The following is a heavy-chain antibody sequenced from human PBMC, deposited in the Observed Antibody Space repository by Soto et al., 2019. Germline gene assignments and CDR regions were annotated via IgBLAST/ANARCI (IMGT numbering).Heavy chain of an antibody. J-gene: IGHJ4*02. Sequence: QVQLVESGGGLVKPGGSLRLSCAASGFTFSDYYMSWIRQAPGKGLEWVSYISSGAISISYADSVKGRFTISRDNAKNSLYLQMNSLRAEDTAVYYCARVGTSESFFDYWGQGTLVTVSP. CDR2: ISSGAISI. D-gene: IGHD7-27*01. CDR1: GFTFSDYY. CDR3: ARVGTSESFFDY. V-gene: IGHV3-11*01.